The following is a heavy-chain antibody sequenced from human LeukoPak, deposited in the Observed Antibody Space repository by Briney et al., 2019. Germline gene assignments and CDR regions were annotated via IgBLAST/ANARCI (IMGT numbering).Heavy chain of an antibody. CDR2: ISGSGGST. CDR3: AKAIVATLTCIDY. CDR1: GFTFSSYA. D-gene: IGHD5-12*01. J-gene: IGHJ4*02. Sequence: GGSLRLSCAASGFTFSSYAMSWVRQAPGKGLEWVSAISGSGGSTYYADSVKGRFTISRDNSKNTLYLQMYSLRAEDTAVYYCAKAIVATLTCIDYWGQGTLVTVSS. V-gene: IGHV3-23*01.